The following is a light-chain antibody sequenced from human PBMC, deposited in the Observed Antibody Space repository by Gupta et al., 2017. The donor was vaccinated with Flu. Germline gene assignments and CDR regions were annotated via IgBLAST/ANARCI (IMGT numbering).Light chain of an antibody. Sequence: DIQMTQSPSTLSVSVGDRVTITCRASQNINTWLAWYQQKPRGAPKLLIYKTSSLETGVPSRFSGHGDGTEFTLTISRLHTDDFATYCYQQCNTYSFGQGTKVE. CDR3: QQCNTYS. CDR1: QNINTW. V-gene: IGKV1-5*03. J-gene: IGKJ1*01. CDR2: KTS.